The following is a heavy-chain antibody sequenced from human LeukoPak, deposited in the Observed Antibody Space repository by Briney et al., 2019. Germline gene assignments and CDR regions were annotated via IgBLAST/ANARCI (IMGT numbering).Heavy chain of an antibody. V-gene: IGHV3-23*01. CDR2: VNGNGGST. CDR3: AKSLYGGCDY. D-gene: IGHD3-16*02. J-gene: IGHJ4*02. CDR1: GFSFSTYA. Sequence: GGSLRLSCAASGFSFSTYAMSWVRQAPGKGLEWVSGVNGNGGSTSYADSVKGRFTIFRDNSKNTVYLQMNSLRVEDTAVYYCAKSLYGGCDYWGQGTVVTVSP.